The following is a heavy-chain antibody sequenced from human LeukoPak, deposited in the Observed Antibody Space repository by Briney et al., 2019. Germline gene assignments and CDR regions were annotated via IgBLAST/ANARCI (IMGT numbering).Heavy chain of an antibody. J-gene: IGHJ6*02. D-gene: IGHD6-19*01. CDR2: ISGSGGST. CDR1: GFTFSSYA. Sequence: GGSLRLSCAASGFTFSSYAMSWVRQAPGKGLEWVSAISGSGGSTYYADSVKGRFIISRDNSKNTLYLQMNSLRAEDTAVYYCAKRNSSGWYGMDVWSQGTTVTVSS. CDR3: AKRNSSGWYGMDV. V-gene: IGHV3-23*01.